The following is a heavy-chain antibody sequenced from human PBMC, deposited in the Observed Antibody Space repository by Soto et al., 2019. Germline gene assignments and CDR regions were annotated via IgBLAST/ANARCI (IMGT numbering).Heavy chain of an antibody. CDR2: IYYSGST. Sequence: TLSLTCTVSGGSINSSSFYLGWIPQPPGKGLEWIGTIYYSGSTYYNSSLKSRVTISVDTSKNQFSLKLSSVTAADTAVYYCARRGYGLYYFDYWGQGTLVTVSS. J-gene: IGHJ4*02. V-gene: IGHV4-39*01. CDR1: GGSINSSSFY. CDR3: ARRGYGLYYFDY. D-gene: IGHD5-18*01.